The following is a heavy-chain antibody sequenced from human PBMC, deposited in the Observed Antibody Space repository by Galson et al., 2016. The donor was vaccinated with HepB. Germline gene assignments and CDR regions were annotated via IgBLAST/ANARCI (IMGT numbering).Heavy chain of an antibody. J-gene: IGHJ4*02. Sequence: SLRLSCAASGFTFIKYAMTWVRQAPGKGLEWVSASSVSGATTYYADSVKGRFTISRDNSKSTLYLQVNSLRAEDTAVYYCATGSSGWDSFLYWGQGTLVTVSS. CDR1: GFTFIKYA. CDR2: SSVSGATT. CDR3: ATGSSGWDSFLY. V-gene: IGHV3-23*01. D-gene: IGHD6-19*01.